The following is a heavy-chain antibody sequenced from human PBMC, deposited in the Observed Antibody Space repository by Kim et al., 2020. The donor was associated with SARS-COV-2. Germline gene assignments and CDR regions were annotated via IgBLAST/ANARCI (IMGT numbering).Heavy chain of an antibody. J-gene: IGHJ5*02. CDR3: ARLAAAAGKGGWFDP. Sequence: SETLSLTCTVSGGSISSGGYYWSWIRQHPGKGLEWIGYIYYSGSTYYNPSLKSRVTISVDTSKNQFSLKLSSVTAADTAVYYCARLAAAAGKGGWFDPWGQGTLVTVSS. D-gene: IGHD6-13*01. V-gene: IGHV4-31*03. CDR2: IYYSGST. CDR1: GGSISSGGYY.